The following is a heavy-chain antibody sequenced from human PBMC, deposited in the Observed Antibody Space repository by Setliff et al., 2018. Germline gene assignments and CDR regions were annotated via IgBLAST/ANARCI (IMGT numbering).Heavy chain of an antibody. V-gene: IGHV4-59*12. Sequence: SETLSLTCTVSGGSISVYYWTWFRQPPGKGLEWIGYISSGSTYYNPSLKSRVTISVDTSKNQFSLKLSSVTAADTAVYYCARDRQYCNSTSCYTSYFYYYAMDIWGQGTTVTVSS. CDR2: ISSGST. J-gene: IGHJ6*02. D-gene: IGHD2-2*02. CDR1: GGSISVYY. CDR3: ARDRQYCNSTSCYTSYFYYYAMDI.